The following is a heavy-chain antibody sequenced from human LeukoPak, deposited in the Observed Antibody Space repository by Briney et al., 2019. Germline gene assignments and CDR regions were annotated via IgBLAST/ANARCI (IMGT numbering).Heavy chain of an antibody. J-gene: IGHJ4*02. CDR1: GDSLGATY. Sequence: PSETLSLTCNVSGDSLGATYWSWIRQPAGKGLEWIGRIYTRGSTDYNPSLKSRVTLSLDTSKKQLSLKLTSVTAADTAVYYCATDLSAQRYSSSWPGDYWGQGTLVTVSS. CDR3: ATDLSAQRYSSSWPGDY. V-gene: IGHV4-4*07. D-gene: IGHD6-13*01. CDR2: IYTRGST.